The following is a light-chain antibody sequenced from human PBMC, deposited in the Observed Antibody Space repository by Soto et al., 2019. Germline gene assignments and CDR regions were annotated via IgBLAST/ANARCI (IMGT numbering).Light chain of an antibody. CDR1: KIGSKI. J-gene: IGLJ1*01. Sequence: SSGLTHPPSVPPAPGQTAKITCGGDKIGSKIVHWYKQRPGQAPVAVVFDATDRPSGIPDRISASRSGDTATLTISRVDAGDEADYYCQVWASTAEFFVFGSGTKVTVL. CDR2: DAT. CDR3: QVWASTAEFFV. V-gene: IGLV3-21*02.